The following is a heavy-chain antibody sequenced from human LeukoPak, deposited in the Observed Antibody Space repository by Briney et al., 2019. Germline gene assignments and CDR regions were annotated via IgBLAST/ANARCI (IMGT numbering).Heavy chain of an antibody. CDR1: GFTFDDYA. J-gene: IGHJ4*02. D-gene: IGHD6-19*01. V-gene: IGHV3-9*01. CDR3: AKVRGVVAVAGSYSY. CDR2: ISWNSGSI. Sequence: PGGSLRLSCVISGFTFDDYAMHWVRQAPGKGLEWVSGISWNSGSIGYADSVKGRFTISRDNAKNSLYLQMNSLRAEDTALYYCAKVRGVVAVAGSYSYWGQGTLVTVSS.